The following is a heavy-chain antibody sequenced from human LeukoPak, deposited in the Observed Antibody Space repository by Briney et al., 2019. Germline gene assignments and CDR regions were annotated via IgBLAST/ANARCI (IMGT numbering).Heavy chain of an antibody. CDR1: GFIFSSYG. Sequence: GGSLRLSCAASGFIFSSYGMHWVRQAPGKGLEWVAFIRYDGSKKYYADSVKGRFTISRDNSKNTLYLQMNSLRAEDTAVYYCAKVPYSSSWYWVETNWFDPWGQGTLVTVSS. CDR3: AKVPYSSSWYWVETNWFDP. D-gene: IGHD6-13*01. J-gene: IGHJ5*02. CDR2: IRYDGSKK. V-gene: IGHV3-30*02.